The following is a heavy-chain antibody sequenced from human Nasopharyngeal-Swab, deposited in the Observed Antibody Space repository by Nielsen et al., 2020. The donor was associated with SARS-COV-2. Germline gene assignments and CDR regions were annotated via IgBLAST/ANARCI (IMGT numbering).Heavy chain of an antibody. Sequence: GGSLRLSCAACGFAFSSYSMNWVRQAPGKGLEWVSSISSSSSYIYYADSVKGRFTISRDNAKNSLYLQMNSLRAEDTAVYYCAGGSAAGPYYYYYGMDVWGQGTTVTVSS. CDR3: AGGSAAGPYYYYYGMDV. V-gene: IGHV3-21*01. CDR2: ISSSSSYI. CDR1: GFAFSSYS. J-gene: IGHJ6*02. D-gene: IGHD6-25*01.